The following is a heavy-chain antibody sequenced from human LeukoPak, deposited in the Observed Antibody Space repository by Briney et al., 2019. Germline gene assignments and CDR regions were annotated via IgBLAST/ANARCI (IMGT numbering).Heavy chain of an antibody. Sequence: PGGSPRLSCAASGFTFSSYGMHWVRQAPGKGLEWVAFIRYDGSNKYYADSVKGRFTISRDNSKNTLYMQMNSLRAEDTAVYYCAKDERSGDAFDIWGQGTMVTVSS. J-gene: IGHJ3*02. CDR2: IRYDGSNK. V-gene: IGHV3-30*02. CDR3: AKDERSGDAFDI. D-gene: IGHD1-26*01. CDR1: GFTFSSYG.